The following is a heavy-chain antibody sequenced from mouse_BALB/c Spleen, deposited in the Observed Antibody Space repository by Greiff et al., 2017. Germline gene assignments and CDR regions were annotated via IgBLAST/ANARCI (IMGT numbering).Heavy chain of an antibody. CDR1: GYAFSSSW. V-gene: IGHV1-82*01. Sequence: VKLQQSGPELVKPGASVKISCKASGYAFSSSWMNWVKQRPGQGLEWIGRIYPGDGDTNYNGKFKGKATLTADKSSSTAYMQLSSLTSVDSAVYFCARGASNWDEAWFAYWGQGTLVTVSA. J-gene: IGHJ3*01. CDR2: IYPGDGDT. CDR3: ARGASNWDEAWFAY. D-gene: IGHD4-1*01.